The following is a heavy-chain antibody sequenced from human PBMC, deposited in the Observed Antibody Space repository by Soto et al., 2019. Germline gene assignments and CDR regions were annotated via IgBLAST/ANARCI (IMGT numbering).Heavy chain of an antibody. J-gene: IGHJ4*02. CDR2: INANSGGT. V-gene: IGHV1-2*02. CDR1: GYTFTGYY. D-gene: IGHD6-19*01. Sequence: ASVKVSCKASGYTFTGYYMHWVRQAPGQGLEWMGWINANSGGTKYAQKFQGRVTMTRDTSASTAYMELSSLRSEDTAVYYCARDNEQWLVPASSFDYWGQGTLVTVSS. CDR3: ARDNEQWLVPASSFDY.